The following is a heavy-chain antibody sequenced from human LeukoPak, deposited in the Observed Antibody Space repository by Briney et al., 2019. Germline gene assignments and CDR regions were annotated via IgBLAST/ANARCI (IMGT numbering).Heavy chain of an antibody. Sequence: SETLSLTCAVYGGSFSGYYWSWIRQPPGKGLEWIGEINHSGSTNYNPSLKSRVTISVDTSKNQFSLKLSSVTAADTAVYYCASGTVSLWFDPWGQGTLVTVSS. D-gene: IGHD1-14*01. J-gene: IGHJ5*02. CDR2: INHSGST. CDR3: ASGTVSLWFDP. CDR1: GGSFSGYY. V-gene: IGHV4-34*01.